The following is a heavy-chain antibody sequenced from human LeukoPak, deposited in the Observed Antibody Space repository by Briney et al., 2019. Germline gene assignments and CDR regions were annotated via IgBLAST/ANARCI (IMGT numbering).Heavy chain of an antibody. V-gene: IGHV3-23*01. J-gene: IGHJ4*02. CDR3: AKDIYSSGWYIESDY. Sequence: GGSLRLSCAASGFTFRSYAMSWVRQAPGKGLEWVSAISGSGGSTYYADSVKGRFTISRDNSKNTLYLQMNSLRAEDTAVYYCAKDIYSSGWYIESDYWGQGTLVTVSS. CDR1: GFTFRSYA. D-gene: IGHD6-19*01. CDR2: ISGSGGST.